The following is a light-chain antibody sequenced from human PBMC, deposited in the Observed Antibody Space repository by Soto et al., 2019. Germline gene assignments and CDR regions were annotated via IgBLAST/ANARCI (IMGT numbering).Light chain of an antibody. Sequence: QAVVTQPPSASGTPGQRVTISCSGSNSNIGNNKVNWYQQLPGTAPKLLIYTSNQRPSGVPDRFSGSKSGTSASLAISGLQSEDEADYYCATWEDSLHGYVFGTGTKLTVL. V-gene: IGLV1-44*01. J-gene: IGLJ1*01. CDR1: NSNIGNNK. CDR2: TSN. CDR3: ATWEDSLHGYV.